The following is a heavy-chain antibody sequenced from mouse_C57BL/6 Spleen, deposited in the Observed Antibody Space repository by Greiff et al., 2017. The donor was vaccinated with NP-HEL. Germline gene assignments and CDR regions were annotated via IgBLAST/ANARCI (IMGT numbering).Heavy chain of an antibody. CDR1: GYTFTSYW. V-gene: IGHV1-59*01. J-gene: IGHJ3*01. D-gene: IGHD2-3*01. Sequence: VQLQQPGAELVRPGTSVKLSCKASGYTFTSYWMHWVKQRPGQGLEWIGVIDPSDSYTNYNQKFKGKATLTVDTSSSTAYMQLSSLTSEDSAVYYCARDGYSFAYWGKGTLVTVSA. CDR3: ARDGYSFAY. CDR2: IDPSDSYT.